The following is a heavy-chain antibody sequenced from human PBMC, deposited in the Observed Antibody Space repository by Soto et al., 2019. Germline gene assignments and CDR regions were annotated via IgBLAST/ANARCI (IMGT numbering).Heavy chain of an antibody. CDR3: ARVVYQPVVAATRGHQYYYYYYGMDV. J-gene: IGHJ6*02. Sequence: SETLSLTCTVSGGSISSYYWSWIRQPPGKGLEWIGYIYYSGSTNYNPSLKSRVTISVDTSKNQFSLKLSSVTAADTAVYYCARVVYQPVVAATRGHQYYYYYYGMDVWGQGTTVTVSS. CDR1: GGSISSYY. CDR2: IYYSGST. D-gene: IGHD2-15*01. V-gene: IGHV4-59*01.